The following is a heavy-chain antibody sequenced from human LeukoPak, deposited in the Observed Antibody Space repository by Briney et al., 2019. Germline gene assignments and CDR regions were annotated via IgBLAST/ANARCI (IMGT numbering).Heavy chain of an antibody. Sequence: GGSLRLSCVASGFTFKNYAMIWIRQAPGKGLEWVSVMSASGDSTYHAESVKGRFTISRDNSKDTLFLQMNSLRGEDTAVYYCARTRFHYYNMDVWGKGTTVTVSS. CDR2: MSASGDST. V-gene: IGHV3-23*01. CDR3: ARTRFHYYNMDV. CDR1: GFTFKNYA. J-gene: IGHJ6*03. D-gene: IGHD3-10*01.